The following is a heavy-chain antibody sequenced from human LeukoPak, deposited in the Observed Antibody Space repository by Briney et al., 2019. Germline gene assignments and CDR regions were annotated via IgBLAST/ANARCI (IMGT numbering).Heavy chain of an antibody. D-gene: IGHD3-10*01. V-gene: IGHV3-9*01. Sequence: PGRSLRLSCAASGFTFDEYAMHWVRQAPGKGLEWVSGISWNSGSLGYADSVKGRFTISRDNAKNTLYLQMNSLRAEDTAVYYCARDPPWGVITTSGMDVWGQGTTVTVSS. CDR2: ISWNSGSL. CDR1: GFTFDEYA. CDR3: ARDPPWGVITTSGMDV. J-gene: IGHJ6*02.